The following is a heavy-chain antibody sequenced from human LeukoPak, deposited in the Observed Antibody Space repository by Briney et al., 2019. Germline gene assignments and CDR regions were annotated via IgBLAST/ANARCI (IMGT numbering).Heavy chain of an antibody. CDR1: GGTFSSYA. J-gene: IGHJ4*02. CDR3: ARGSLSGYGDYLGGGYFDY. V-gene: IGHV1-69*13. Sequence: ASVKVSCKASGGTFSSYAISWVRQAPGQGLEWMGGIIPIFGTANYAQKFQGRVTITADESTSTAYMELSSLRSEDTAVYYCARGSLSGYGDYLGGGYFDYWGQGTLVTVSS. CDR2: IIPIFGTA. D-gene: IGHD4-17*01.